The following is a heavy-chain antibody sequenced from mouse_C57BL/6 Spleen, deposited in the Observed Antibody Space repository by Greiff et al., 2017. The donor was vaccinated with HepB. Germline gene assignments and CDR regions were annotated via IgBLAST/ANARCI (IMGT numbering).Heavy chain of an antibody. J-gene: IGHJ1*03. CDR2: IWRGGST. V-gene: IGHV2-5*01. D-gene: IGHD3-3*01. CDR3: AKNGLGQGYFDV. CDR1: GFSLTSYG. Sequence: VMLVESGPGLVQPSQSLSITCTVSGFSLTSYGVHWVRQSPGKGLEWLGVIWRGGSTDYNAAFMSRLSITKDNSTSQVFFKMNSLQADDTAIYYCAKNGLGQGYFDVWGTGTTVTVSS.